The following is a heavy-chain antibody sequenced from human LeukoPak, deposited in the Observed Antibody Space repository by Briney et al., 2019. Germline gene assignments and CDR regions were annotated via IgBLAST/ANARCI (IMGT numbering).Heavy chain of an antibody. CDR2: MCGTAGCT. CDR1: GFTFYMYA. J-gene: IGHJ5*01. V-gene: IGHV3-23*01. D-gene: IGHD3-22*01. CDR3: AKDRPNFHENSGHYYRRDGDS. Sequence: PGGSLTLSCQASGFTFYMYAMSWVRQAPGKGLEWVASMCGTAGCTFYPDSVKGRFTISRDNSKNVLYLRMNSLTAGDTAIYYCAKDRPNFHENSGHYYRRDGDSWGREPWSPSPQ.